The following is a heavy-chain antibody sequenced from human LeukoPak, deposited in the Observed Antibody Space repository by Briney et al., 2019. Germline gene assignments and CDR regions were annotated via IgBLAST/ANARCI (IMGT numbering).Heavy chain of an antibody. V-gene: IGHV3-30*18. Sequence: GGSLRLSCAASGFTFSSYGMHWVRQAPGKGLEWVAVISYDGSNKYYADSVKGRFTISRDNSKNTLYLQMNSLRAEDTAAYYCAKDQGHYDFWSGYSTRSLYGMDVWGQGTTVTVSS. CDR1: GFTFSSYG. CDR2: ISYDGSNK. CDR3: AKDQGHYDFWSGYSTRSLYGMDV. J-gene: IGHJ6*02. D-gene: IGHD3-3*01.